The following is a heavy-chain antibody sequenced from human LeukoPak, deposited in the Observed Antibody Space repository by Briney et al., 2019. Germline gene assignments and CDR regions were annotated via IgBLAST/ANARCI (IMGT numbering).Heavy chain of an antibody. Sequence: GGSLRLSCAASGFTFSAYYMTWIRQAPGKGLEWVSYISSSGSTIYYADSVKGRFTISRDNAKSSLYLQMNSLRAEDTAVYYCARFSGSGNYFDYWGQGTLVTVSS. CDR3: ARFSGSGNYFDY. D-gene: IGHD6-25*01. V-gene: IGHV3-11*01. CDR1: GFTFSAYY. J-gene: IGHJ4*02. CDR2: ISSSGSTI.